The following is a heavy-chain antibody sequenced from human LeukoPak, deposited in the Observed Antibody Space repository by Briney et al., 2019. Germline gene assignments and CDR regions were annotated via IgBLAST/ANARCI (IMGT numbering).Heavy chain of an antibody. V-gene: IGHV4-39*01. D-gene: IGHD1-26*01. CDR1: GASISTSAYY. Sequence: SETLSLTCSVSGASISTSAYYWGWIRQPPGKGLEWIGSIYYSGSTYYNASLNSRVTISIDTSKNLFSLRLNSMTAADTAVYYCARSYSGSFLYWGQGSLVTVSS. CDR2: IYYSGST. J-gene: IGHJ1*01. CDR3: ARSYSGSFLY.